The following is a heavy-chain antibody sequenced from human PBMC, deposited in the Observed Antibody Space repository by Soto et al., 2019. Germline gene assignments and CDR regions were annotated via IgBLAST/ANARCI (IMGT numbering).Heavy chain of an antibody. J-gene: IGHJ4*02. V-gene: IGHV3-23*01. CDR1: EFTFSNYA. Sequence: GGSLRLSCAASEFTFSNYAVTWVRQAPGKGLEWVSSISGSGSITYYAESVKGRFAISRDNSKNTLFLQMNSLRAEDTAIYYCAKDSLPGIAAAGTVYWGQGTLVTVSS. D-gene: IGHD6-13*01. CDR2: ISGSGSIT. CDR3: AKDSLPGIAAAGTVY.